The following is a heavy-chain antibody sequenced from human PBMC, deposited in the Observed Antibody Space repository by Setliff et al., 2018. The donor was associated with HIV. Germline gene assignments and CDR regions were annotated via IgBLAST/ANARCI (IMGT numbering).Heavy chain of an antibody. Sequence: ASVKVSCKASGYTFTSYDINWVRQATGQGLEWMGWMNPNSGNTGYAQKFQGRVTMTRDASISTAYMELNTLKFKDTAVYYCARARRDSYDRGRRNRYYIDVWGKGTTVTVSS. V-gene: IGHV1-8*02. CDR1: GYTFTSYD. CDR3: ARARRDSYDRGRRNRYYIDV. CDR2: MNPNSGNT. D-gene: IGHD3-22*01. J-gene: IGHJ6*03.